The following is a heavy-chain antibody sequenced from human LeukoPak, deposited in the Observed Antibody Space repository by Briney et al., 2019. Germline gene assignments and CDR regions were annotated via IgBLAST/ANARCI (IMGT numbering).Heavy chain of an antibody. D-gene: IGHD6-13*01. V-gene: IGHV3-23*01. J-gene: IGHJ5*02. CDR3: ARDPADSSSWLNWFDP. CDR1: GFTFNSYA. CDR2: ISDSGGNT. Sequence: GGSPRLSCAASGFTFNSYAMSWVRQAPWERLQWVSGISDSGGNTYYADSVRGRFTISRDNSKNTLYLQMNSLRAEDTAVYYCARDPADSSSWLNWFDPWGQGTLVTVSS.